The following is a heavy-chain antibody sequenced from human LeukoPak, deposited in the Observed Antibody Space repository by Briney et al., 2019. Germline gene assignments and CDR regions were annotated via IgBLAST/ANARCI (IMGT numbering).Heavy chain of an antibody. D-gene: IGHD3-9*01. CDR3: ARDEGYVLRYFDWSYTSYFDY. CDR1: GYTFTGYY. CDR2: INPNSGGT. J-gene: IGHJ4*02. V-gene: IGHV1-2*02. Sequence: ASVKVSCKASGYTFTGYYMHWVRQAPGQGLEWMGWINPNSGGTNYAQKFQGRVTMTRDTSISTAHMELSRLRSDDTAVYYCARDEGYVLRYFDWSYTSYFDYWGQGTLVTVSS.